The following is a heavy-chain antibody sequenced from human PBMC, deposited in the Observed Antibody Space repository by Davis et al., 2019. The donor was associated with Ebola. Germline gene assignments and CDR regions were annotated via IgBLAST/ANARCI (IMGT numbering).Heavy chain of an antibody. CDR3: ATKQGDY. V-gene: IGHV3-74*01. Sequence: GESLKISCAASGFTFSTYWMHWVRQLPGKGLVWVSRINTDGDNTSYADSVEGRFTVSRDNAKNTLYVQMNSLRAEDTAVYYCATKQGDYWGQGTLVTVSS. CDR1: GFTFSTYW. J-gene: IGHJ4*02. CDR2: INTDGDNT.